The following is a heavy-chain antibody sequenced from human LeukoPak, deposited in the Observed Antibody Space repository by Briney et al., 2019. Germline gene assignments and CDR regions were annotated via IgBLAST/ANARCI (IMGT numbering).Heavy chain of an antibody. Sequence: PGGSLRLSCAASGFTFSSYAMHWVRQAPGKGLEWVAVISYDGSNKYYADSVKGRFTISRENSKNTLYLQMNSLSAEDTAVYYCARAPPSSYDSSGYHGVAEYFQHWGQGTLVTVSS. J-gene: IGHJ1*01. V-gene: IGHV3-30*04. CDR3: ARAPPSSYDSSGYHGVAEYFQH. CDR2: ISYDGSNK. CDR1: GFTFSSYA. D-gene: IGHD3-22*01.